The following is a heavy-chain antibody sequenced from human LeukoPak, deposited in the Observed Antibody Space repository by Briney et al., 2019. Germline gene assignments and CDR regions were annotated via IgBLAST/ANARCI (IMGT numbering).Heavy chain of an antibody. CDR1: GGSFSGYY. Sequence: SETLSLTCAVYGGSFSGYYWSWIRQPPGKGLEWIGEINHSGSTNYNPSLKSRVTISVDTSKNQFSLKLSSVTAADTAVYYCARGRYYDILTGYPRGRYMDAWGKGTTVTVSS. D-gene: IGHD3-9*01. J-gene: IGHJ6*03. CDR2: INHSGST. CDR3: ARGRYYDILTGYPRGRYMDA. V-gene: IGHV4-34*01.